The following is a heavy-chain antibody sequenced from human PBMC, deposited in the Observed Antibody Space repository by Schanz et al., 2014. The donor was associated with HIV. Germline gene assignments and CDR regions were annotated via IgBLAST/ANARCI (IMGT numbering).Heavy chain of an antibody. CDR2: ISLSSGTK. J-gene: IGHJ3*02. D-gene: IGHD3-22*01. V-gene: IGHV3-11*04. Sequence: LQESGPGLVKPSETLSLTCAVYGSSVTYFYWTWIRQSPGKGLEWIAHISLSSGTKYNADSVKGRFTISRDNAKASVYLQMNSLRDEDTAVYYCAREDHYDDATYYQGAFDIWGQGTMVTVSS. CDR1: GSSVTYFY. CDR3: AREDHYDDATYYQGAFDI.